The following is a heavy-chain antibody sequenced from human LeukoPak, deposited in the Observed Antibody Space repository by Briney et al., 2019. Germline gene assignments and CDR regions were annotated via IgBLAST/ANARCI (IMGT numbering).Heavy chain of an antibody. Sequence: ASVKVSCKASGYTFTSYAMNWVRQAPGHGLEWMGWINTNTGNPTYAQGFTGRFVFSLDTSVSTAYLQISSLKAEDTAVYYCAREGYDILTGSYYFDYWGQGTLVTVSS. J-gene: IGHJ4*02. CDR3: AREGYDILTGSYYFDY. V-gene: IGHV7-4-1*02. D-gene: IGHD3-9*01. CDR1: GYTFTSYA. CDR2: INTNTGNP.